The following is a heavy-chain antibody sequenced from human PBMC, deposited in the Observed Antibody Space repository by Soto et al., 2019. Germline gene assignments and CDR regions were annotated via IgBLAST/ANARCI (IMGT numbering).Heavy chain of an antibody. CDR1: GGSFSGYY. CDR3: ASRRRGSGSYYYYCYYYGMDV. D-gene: IGHD3-10*01. Sequence: PSETLSLTCAVYGGSFSGYYWSWIRQPPGKGLEWIGEINHSGSTNYNPSLKSRVTISVDTSKNQFSLKLSSVTAADTAVYYCASRRRGSGSYYYYCYYYGMDVWGQGTTVTVSS. J-gene: IGHJ6*02. CDR2: INHSGST. V-gene: IGHV4-34*01.